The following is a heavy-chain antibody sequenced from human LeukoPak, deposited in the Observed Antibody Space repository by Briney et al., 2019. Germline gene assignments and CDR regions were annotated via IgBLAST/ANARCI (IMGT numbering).Heavy chain of an antibody. J-gene: IGHJ3*02. CDR1: GFSFRSFS. CDR3: ATRLTADSYEAFDI. V-gene: IGHV3-21*06. CDR2: ISSTSNHR. Sequence: GGSLRLSCAACGFSFRSFSMTWVRQAPGKGLEWVAAISSTSNHRYHADSVKGRFSISRDNDKNSLFLEMNSLRAEDTALYYCATRLTADSYEAFDIWGQGTMLTVSS. D-gene: IGHD6-13*01.